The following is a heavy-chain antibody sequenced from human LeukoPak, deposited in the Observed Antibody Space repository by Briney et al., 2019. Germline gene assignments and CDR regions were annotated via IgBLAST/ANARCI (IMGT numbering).Heavy chain of an antibody. J-gene: IGHJ6*03. Sequence: SETLSLTCAVYGGSFSGYYWSWIRQPPGKGLEWIGEINHSGSTYYNPSLKSRVTISVDTSKNQFSLKLSSVTAADTAVYYCARVNYYYGSGSYPPDYYYYYYMDVWGKGTTVTVSS. CDR2: INHSGST. CDR1: GGSFSGYY. CDR3: ARVNYYYGSGSYPPDYYYYYYMDV. D-gene: IGHD3-10*01. V-gene: IGHV4-34*01.